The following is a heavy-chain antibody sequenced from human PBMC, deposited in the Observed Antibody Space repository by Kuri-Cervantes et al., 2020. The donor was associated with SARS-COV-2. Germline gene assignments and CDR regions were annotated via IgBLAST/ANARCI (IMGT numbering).Heavy chain of an antibody. Sequence: LRLSCTVSGGSISSGDYYWSWIRQPPGKGLEWIGYIYYSGSTYYNPSLKSRVTISVDTSKNQFSLKLSSVTAADTAVYYCASAFGDHWGLGTLVTVSS. D-gene: IGHD3-16*01. CDR2: IYYSGST. CDR3: ASAFGDH. CDR1: GGSISSGDYY. V-gene: IGHV4-30-4*08. J-gene: IGHJ4*02.